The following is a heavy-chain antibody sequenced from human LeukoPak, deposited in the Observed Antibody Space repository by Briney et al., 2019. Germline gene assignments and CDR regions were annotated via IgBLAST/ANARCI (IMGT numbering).Heavy chain of an antibody. CDR2: MNPNSGNT. J-gene: IGHJ4*02. Sequence: ASVKVSCKASGYTFTSYDINWVRQAPGQGLEWMGWMNPNSGNTGYAQKFQGRVTMTRNTSISTAYMELSSLRSEDTAVYYCARGGLDYGSGSYFDYWGQGTLVTVSS. CDR3: ARGGLDYGSGSYFDY. D-gene: IGHD3-10*01. V-gene: IGHV1-8*01. CDR1: GYTFTSYD.